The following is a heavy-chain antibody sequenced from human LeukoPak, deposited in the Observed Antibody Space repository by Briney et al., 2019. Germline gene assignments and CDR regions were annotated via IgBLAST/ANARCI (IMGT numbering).Heavy chain of an antibody. J-gene: IGHJ4*02. Sequence: ASVKVSCQASGYTFNDYYMHWVRQAPGQGLEWVGWINPNSGGTNYAQKFQSRVTMTRDTSISTAYMELSRLRSDDTAVYYCARVYLGVYYYGSSGYSHLDYWGQGTLITVSS. CDR1: GYTFNDYY. CDR3: ARVYLGVYYYGSSGYSHLDY. CDR2: INPNSGGT. D-gene: IGHD3-22*01. V-gene: IGHV1-2*02.